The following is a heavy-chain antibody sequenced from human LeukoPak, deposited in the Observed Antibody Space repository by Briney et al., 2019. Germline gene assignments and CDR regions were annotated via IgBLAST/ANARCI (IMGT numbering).Heavy chain of an antibody. CDR2: ISGSGGST. D-gene: IGHD6-19*01. J-gene: IGHJ4*02. CDR1: GFTFSSYA. Sequence: GGSLRLSCAASGFTFSSYAMSWVRQAPGKGLEWVSAISGSGGSTYYADSVKGRFTISRDNSKNTPYLQMNSLRAEDTAVYYCAKAQYSSGWYSMVDYFDYWGQGTLVTVSS. V-gene: IGHV3-23*01. CDR3: AKAQYSSGWYSMVDYFDY.